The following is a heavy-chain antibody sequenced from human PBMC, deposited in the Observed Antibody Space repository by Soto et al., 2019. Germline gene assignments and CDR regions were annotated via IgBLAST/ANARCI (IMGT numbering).Heavy chain of an antibody. J-gene: IGHJ6*02. V-gene: IGHV3-7*04. CDR2: IKQDGSEK. D-gene: IGHD2-2*01. CDR3: ARLAAMRYYGMDV. Sequence: EVQLVESGGGLVQPWGSLRLSCAASGFTFSSYWMSWVRQAPGKGLEWVANIKQDGSEKYYVDSVKGRFTISRDNAKNSLYLQMNSLRAEDTAVYYCARLAAMRYYGMDVWGQGTTVTVSS. CDR1: GFTFSSYW.